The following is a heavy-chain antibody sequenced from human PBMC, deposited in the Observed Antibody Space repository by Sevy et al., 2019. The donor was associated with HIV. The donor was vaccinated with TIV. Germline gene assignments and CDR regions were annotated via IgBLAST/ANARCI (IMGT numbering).Heavy chain of an antibody. V-gene: IGHV3-30*18. CDR2: ITYDGSNQ. CDR3: AKDHALTTLWVNNWFES. D-gene: IGHD4-17*01. J-gene: IGHJ5*01. CDR1: GFTFSSYG. Sequence: GGSLRLSCAASGFTFSSYGMHWVRQAPGKGLEWVAVITYDGSNQYYTDSANGRFTISRDDSKNTLYLQMNSLRAEDTAVYYCAKDHALTTLWVNNWFESWGQGTLVTVSS.